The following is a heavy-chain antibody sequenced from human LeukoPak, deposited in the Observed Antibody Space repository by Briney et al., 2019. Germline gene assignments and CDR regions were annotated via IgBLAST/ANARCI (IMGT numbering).Heavy chain of an antibody. Sequence: PGGSLRLSCSASGFSFSRYWMSWVRQAPGKGLEWVANIKEDGSEKHYVDSVKGRFTISRDNAKNSLYLQMNSLRAEDTAVYYCARDPYTAADYWGQGTLVTASS. CDR2: IKEDGSEK. D-gene: IGHD2-2*02. CDR1: GFSFSRYW. J-gene: IGHJ4*02. V-gene: IGHV3-7*01. CDR3: ARDPYTAADY.